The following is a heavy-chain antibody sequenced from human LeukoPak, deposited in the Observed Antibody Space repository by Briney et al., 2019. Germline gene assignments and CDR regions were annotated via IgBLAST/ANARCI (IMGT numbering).Heavy chain of an antibody. Sequence: PGGSLRLSCAASGFTFSSYTMNWVRQAPGKGLEWVSSISSSSSYIYYADSVKGRFTISRDNAKNSLYLQMNSLRAEDTAVYYCAGALEAAEGAFDIWGQGTMVTDSS. CDR2: ISSSSSYI. V-gene: IGHV3-21*01. CDR1: GFTFSSYT. CDR3: AGALEAAEGAFDI. D-gene: IGHD6-13*01. J-gene: IGHJ3*02.